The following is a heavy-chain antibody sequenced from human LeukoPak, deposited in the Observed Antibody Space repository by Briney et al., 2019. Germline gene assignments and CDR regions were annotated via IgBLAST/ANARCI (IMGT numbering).Heavy chain of an antibody. D-gene: IGHD3-10*01. J-gene: IGHJ4*02. Sequence: SQTLSLTCAVSGGSISSGGYSWSWIRQPPGKGLEWIGYIYHSGSTYYNPSLKSRVTISVDRSKNQFSLKLSSVTAADTAVYCCAGGGVPGTFDYWGQGTLVTVSS. CDR3: AGGGVPGTFDY. V-gene: IGHV4-30-2*01. CDR2: IYHSGST. CDR1: GGSISSGGYS.